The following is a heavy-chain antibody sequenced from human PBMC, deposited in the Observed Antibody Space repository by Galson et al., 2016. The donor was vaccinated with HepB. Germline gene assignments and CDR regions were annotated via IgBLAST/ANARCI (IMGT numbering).Heavy chain of an antibody. CDR3: ARHDYDSSGYNWFDP. CDR2: IYSGGRT. D-gene: IGHD3-22*01. Sequence: SETLSLTCNVSGGSISSGTYYWGWIRQPPGKGLEWIGTIYSGGRTYYNPSLMSRLTISVDTSKNQFSLKLRSVTAADTAMYYCARHDYDSSGYNWFDPWGQGTLVTVSS. V-gene: IGHV4-39*01. J-gene: IGHJ5*02. CDR1: GGSISSGTYY.